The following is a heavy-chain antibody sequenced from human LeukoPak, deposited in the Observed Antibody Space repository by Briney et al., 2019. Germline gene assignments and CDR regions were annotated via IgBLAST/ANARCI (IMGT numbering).Heavy chain of an antibody. CDR1: GFTVSSNY. V-gene: IGHV3-66*01. CDR2: IYSGGST. Sequence: GGSLRLSCAASGFTVSSNYMSWVRQAPGKGLEWVSVIYSGGSTYYADSVRGRFTISRDNSKNTLYLQMNSLRAEDTAVYYCARNGELLWFGELLSWFDPWGQGTLVTVSS. J-gene: IGHJ5*02. D-gene: IGHD3-10*01. CDR3: ARNGELLWFGELLSWFDP.